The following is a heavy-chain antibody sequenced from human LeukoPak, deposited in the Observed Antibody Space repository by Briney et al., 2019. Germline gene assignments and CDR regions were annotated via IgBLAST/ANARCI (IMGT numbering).Heavy chain of an antibody. V-gene: IGHV3-30*03. J-gene: IGHJ4*02. CDR3: ARDSGYSGYEGYFDY. CDR2: ISYDGSNK. CDR1: GFTFSSYW. D-gene: IGHD5-12*01. Sequence: PGGSLRLSCAASGFTFSSYWMSWVRQAPGKGLEWVAVISYDGSNKYYADSVKGRFTISRDNSKNTLYLQMNSLRAEDTAVYYCARDSGYSGYEGYFDYWGQGTLVTVSS.